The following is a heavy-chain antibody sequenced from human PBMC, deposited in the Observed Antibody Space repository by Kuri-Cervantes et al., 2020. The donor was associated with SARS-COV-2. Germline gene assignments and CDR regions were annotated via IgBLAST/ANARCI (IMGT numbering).Heavy chain of an antibody. V-gene: IGHV1-2*02. CDR3: ARGAVGATSLGAFDI. J-gene: IGHJ3*02. CDR1: GYTFSGYY. CDR2: INPNNGGT. Sequence: ASVKVSCKASGYTFSGYYIHWVRQAPGQGLEWTGWINPNNGGTNYAQKFQGRVTMTRDTSISTAYMELSSLRSDDTAVYYCARGAVGATSLGAFDIWGKGTMVTVSS. D-gene: IGHD1-26*01.